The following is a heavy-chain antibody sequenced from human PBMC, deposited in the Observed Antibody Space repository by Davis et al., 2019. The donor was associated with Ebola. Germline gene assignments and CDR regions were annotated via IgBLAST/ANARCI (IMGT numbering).Heavy chain of an antibody. D-gene: IGHD6-6*01. V-gene: IGHV5-51*01. CDR2: IYPCDSHT. CDR3: ARHFGIVARHQQEYYYKGMDV. CDR1: RYSFFSYC. J-gene: IGHJ6*02. Sequence: SLMVSSSGSRYSFFSYCTVWVRQLPGKVLVSLGSIYPCDSHTSLGRSFQGQVTFSPGKSISTAYLQWSSLKATDAAMYYCARHFGIVARHQQEYYYKGMDVWGQVTTVTVS.